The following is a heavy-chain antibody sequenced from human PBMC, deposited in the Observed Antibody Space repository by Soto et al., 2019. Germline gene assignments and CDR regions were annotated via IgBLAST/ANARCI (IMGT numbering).Heavy chain of an antibody. V-gene: IGHV1-2*04. CDR2: INPNSGGT. J-gene: IGHJ6*02. Sequence: ASVKVSCKASGYTFTGYYMHWVRQAPGQGLEWMGWINPNSGGTNYAQKFQGWVTMHRDTSISTAYMELSRLRSDDTAVYYCARDQLAYCGGDCLAGANGMDVWGQGTTVTVSS. CDR1: GYTFTGYY. CDR3: ARDQLAYCGGDCLAGANGMDV. D-gene: IGHD2-21*02.